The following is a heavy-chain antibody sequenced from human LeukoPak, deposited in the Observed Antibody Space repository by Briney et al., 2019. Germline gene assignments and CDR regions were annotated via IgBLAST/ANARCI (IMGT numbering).Heavy chain of an antibody. J-gene: IGHJ6*03. CDR1: GGSLSTFD. CDR2: ICYSGRT. Sequence: SETLSLTCTVSGGSLSTFDGSWIREPASPELEGWGDICYSGRTKDNPSLKSRVTISVDTSKNQFSLKLSSVTAADTAVYYCARAEYGSGSYSAYYYYYRDVWGKGTTVTISS. CDR3: ARAEYGSGSYSAYYYYYRDV. V-gene: IGHV4-59*01. D-gene: IGHD3-10*01.